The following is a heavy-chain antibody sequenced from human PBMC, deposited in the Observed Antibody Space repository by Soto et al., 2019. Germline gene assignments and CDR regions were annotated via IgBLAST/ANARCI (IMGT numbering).Heavy chain of an antibody. D-gene: IGHD3-10*01. CDR1: SGSISSSNW. Sequence: PSETLSLTCAVSSGSISSSNWWSWVRQPPGKGLEWIGEIYHSGSTNYNPSLKSRVTISVDKSKNQFSLKLSSVTAADTAVYYCARVHISRTFGPRGWFDPWGQGTLVPVSS. CDR2: IYHSGST. J-gene: IGHJ5*02. V-gene: IGHV4-4*02. CDR3: ARVHISRTFGPRGWFDP.